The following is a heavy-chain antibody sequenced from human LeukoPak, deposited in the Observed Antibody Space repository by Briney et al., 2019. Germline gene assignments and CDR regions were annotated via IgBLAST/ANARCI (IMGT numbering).Heavy chain of an antibody. Sequence: PSETLSLTCTVSGASIRGGKDFWGWIRQPPGKGLEWIGSIFYSGSTYYNPSLKSRATISVDTPRNEFSLRVTSVTAADTAVYYCARRGITYSTSFFDYWGQGTRVTASS. V-gene: IGHV4-39*01. CDR1: GASIRGGKDF. CDR3: ARRGITYSTSFFDY. CDR2: IFYSGST. J-gene: IGHJ4*02. D-gene: IGHD2/OR15-2a*01.